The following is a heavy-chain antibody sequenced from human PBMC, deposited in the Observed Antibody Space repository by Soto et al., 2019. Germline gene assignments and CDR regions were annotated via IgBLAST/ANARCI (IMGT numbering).Heavy chain of an antibody. Sequence: QVTLKESGPVLVKPTETLTLTCTVSRFSLSDGRLGVGWIRQPPGKALEWLTHIFSNDEKSYSTSLKSRLTISTDTSKSQVVLTITNMDPVDTGTYYCARINRQQLTPTYSFYYGLDVWGQGTTVSVSS. CDR2: IFSNDEK. CDR1: RFSLSDGRLG. V-gene: IGHV2-26*01. CDR3: ARINRQQLTPTYSFYYGLDV. D-gene: IGHD6-13*01. J-gene: IGHJ6*02.